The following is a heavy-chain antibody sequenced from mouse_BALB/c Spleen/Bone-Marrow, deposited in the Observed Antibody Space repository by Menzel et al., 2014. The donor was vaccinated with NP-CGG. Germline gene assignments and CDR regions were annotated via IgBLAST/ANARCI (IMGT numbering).Heavy chain of an antibody. D-gene: IGHD2-3*01. CDR2: IRNKANGYTT. V-gene: IGHV7-3*02. CDR3: ARYYFYDRVF. Sequence: EVQLVESGGGLVQPGGSLRLSCATSGFTFTDYYMSWVRQPPGKALEWLGFIRNKANGYTTEYSASVKGRFTISRDNSQNILYPQKHTQRAEHSALYLCARYYFYDRVFWAQSTTISVS. CDR1: GFTFTDYY. J-gene: IGHJ2*01.